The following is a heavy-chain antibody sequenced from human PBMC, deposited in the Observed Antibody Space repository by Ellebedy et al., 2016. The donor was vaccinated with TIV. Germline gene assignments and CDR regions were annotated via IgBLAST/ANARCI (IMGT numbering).Heavy chain of an antibody. CDR3: ARAPAGTQQSPLDY. J-gene: IGHJ4*02. D-gene: IGHD6-13*01. Sequence: MPGGSLRLSCAVSGDSISSSNWWTWVRQTPGKGLEWIGEIYQSGITNYNPSLKSRVTISVEKSKNQFSLKLTSVTAADTAVYYCARAPAGTQQSPLDYWGQGTLVTVSS. V-gene: IGHV4-4*02. CDR1: GDSISSSNW. CDR2: IYQSGIT.